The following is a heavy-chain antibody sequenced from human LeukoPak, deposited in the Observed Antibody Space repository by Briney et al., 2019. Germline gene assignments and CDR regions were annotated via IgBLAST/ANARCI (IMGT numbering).Heavy chain of an antibody. J-gene: IGHJ4*02. D-gene: IGHD3-22*01. CDR2: IYYSGST. V-gene: IGHV4-59*08. Sequence: SETLSLTCTVSGGSISSLYYSWIRQPPGKGLEWIGYIYYSGSTNYNPSLKSRVTISVDTSKNQFSLKLSSVTAADTAVYYCARSLVVITSRALDYWGQGTLVTVSS. CDR3: ARSLVVITSRALDY. CDR1: GGSISSLY.